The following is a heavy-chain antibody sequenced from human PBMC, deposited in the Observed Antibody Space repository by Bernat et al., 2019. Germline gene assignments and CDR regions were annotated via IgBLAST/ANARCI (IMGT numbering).Heavy chain of an antibody. D-gene: IGHD3-22*01. J-gene: IGHJ4*02. CDR2: IKRKTDGGTT. Sequence: EVQLEESGGGLVNPGGSLRLSCAASGFTFGNAWMNWVRQAPGKGLEWVGLIKRKTDGGTTDYAAPVKGRFTISRDDSKNTVYLQLNSLKTEDTAVYYCITDVNYYDSSGYHYFDYWGQGTLVTVSS. CDR1: GFTFGNAW. V-gene: IGHV3-15*07. CDR3: ITDVNYYDSSGYHYFDY.